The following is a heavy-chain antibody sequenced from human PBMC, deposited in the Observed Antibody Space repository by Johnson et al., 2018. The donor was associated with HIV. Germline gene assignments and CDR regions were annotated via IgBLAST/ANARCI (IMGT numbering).Heavy chain of an antibody. V-gene: IGHV3-74*02. CDR3: ARVGLMVGRALDI. D-gene: IGHD1-26*01. CDR2: ISSDGSGT. J-gene: IGHJ3*02. Sequence: VQLVESGGGLVKPGGSLRLSCAASGFTFDDYGMHWVRQGPGKGLEWVAGISSDGSGTSYADSVKGRFTISRDNAKNTLYLQMDIRSAEDTAVYYCARVGLMVGRALDIWGQGTMVTVSS. CDR1: GFTFDDYG.